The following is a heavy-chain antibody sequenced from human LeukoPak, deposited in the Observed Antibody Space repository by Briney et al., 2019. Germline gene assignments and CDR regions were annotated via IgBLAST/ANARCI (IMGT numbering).Heavy chain of an antibody. CDR2: IYYSGST. CDR3: ARFGYGSGGRWEGY. Sequence: SETLSLTCTVSGGSISSYYWSWIRQPPGKGLEWIGYIYYSGSTNYNPSLKSRVTISVDTSKNQFSLKLSSVTAADTAVYYCARFGYGSGGRWEGYWGQGTLVTVSS. D-gene: IGHD3-10*01. CDR1: GGSISSYY. V-gene: IGHV4-59*08. J-gene: IGHJ4*02.